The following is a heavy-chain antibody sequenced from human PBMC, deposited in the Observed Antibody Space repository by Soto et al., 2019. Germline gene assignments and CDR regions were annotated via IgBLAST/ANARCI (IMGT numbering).Heavy chain of an antibody. CDR3: ATTGYYYDSSGLTALWY. V-gene: IGHV1-24*01. Sequence: ASVKVSCKVSGYTLTELSMHWVRQAPGKGLEWMGGFDPEDGETIYAQKFQGRVTMTEDTSTDTAYMELSSLRSEDTAVYYCATTGYYYDSSGLTALWYWGQGTLVTVS. CDR2: FDPEDGET. D-gene: IGHD3-22*01. CDR1: GYTLTELS. J-gene: IGHJ4*02.